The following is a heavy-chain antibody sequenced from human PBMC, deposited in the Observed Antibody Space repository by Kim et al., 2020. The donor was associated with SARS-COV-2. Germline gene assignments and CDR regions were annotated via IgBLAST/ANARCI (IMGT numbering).Heavy chain of an antibody. Sequence: ASVKVSCKASGYTFTGYYMHWVRQAPGQGLEWMGRINPNSGGTNYAQKFQGRVTMTRDTSISTAYMELSRLRSDDTAVYYCARQPYYDSSGSSGYMDVWGKGTTVTVSS. D-gene: IGHD3-22*01. V-gene: IGHV1-2*06. J-gene: IGHJ6*03. CDR2: INPNSGGT. CDR1: GYTFTGYY. CDR3: ARQPYYDSSGSSGYMDV.